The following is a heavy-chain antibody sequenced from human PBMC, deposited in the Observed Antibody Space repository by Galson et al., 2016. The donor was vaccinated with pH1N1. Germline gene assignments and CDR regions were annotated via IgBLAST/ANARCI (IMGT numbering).Heavy chain of an antibody. CDR2: INPSGDTT. J-gene: IGHJ4*02. D-gene: IGHD6-19*01. CDR3: ARDFYSGFAGGRLDC. Sequence: SVKVSCKESGYTFNTYNMHWVRQAPGQGLEWMGIINPSGDTTNYAQKFQGRVTLTRDTSANKVYMELSSLRSDDTAVYSCARDFYSGFAGGRLDCWGQGTLVTVSS. V-gene: IGHV1-46*02. CDR1: GYTFNTYN.